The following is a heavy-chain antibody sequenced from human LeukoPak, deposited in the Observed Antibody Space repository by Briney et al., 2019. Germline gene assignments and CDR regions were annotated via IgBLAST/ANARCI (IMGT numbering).Heavy chain of an antibody. CDR1: GFTFSSYA. CDR2: ISGSGGST. D-gene: IGHD3-3*01. V-gene: IGHV3-23*01. Sequence: GGSLRLSCAASGFTFSSYAMSWVRQAPGKGLEWVSAISGSGGSTYYADSVKGRCTISRDNSKNTLYLQMNSLRAEHTAVYYCAKDIMTPAPDFWSGYYAYWGQGTLVTVSS. CDR3: AKDIMTPAPDFWSGYYAY. J-gene: IGHJ4*02.